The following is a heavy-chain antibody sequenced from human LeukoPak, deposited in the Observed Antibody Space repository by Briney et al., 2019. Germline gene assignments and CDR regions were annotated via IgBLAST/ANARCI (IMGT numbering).Heavy chain of an antibody. V-gene: IGHV3-23*01. CDR2: ISPTTGTT. Sequence: GGSLRLSCAASGFTFSSYAMSWVRQAPGKGLEWLSAISPTTGTTFYADSVKGRFTISRDNSKNTLYLQMNSLRADDTAVYYCATQNFDYWGQGTLVTVSS. CDR3: ATQNFDY. J-gene: IGHJ4*02. CDR1: GFTFSSYA.